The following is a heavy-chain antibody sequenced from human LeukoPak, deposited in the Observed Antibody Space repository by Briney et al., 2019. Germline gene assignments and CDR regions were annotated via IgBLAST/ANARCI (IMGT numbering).Heavy chain of an antibody. D-gene: IGHD3-22*01. CDR2: IYYSGST. V-gene: IGHV4-59*08. J-gene: IGHJ4*02. Sequence: SETLSLTCTVSGGSISSYYWSWLRQPPGKGLEWIGYIYYSGSTNYNPSLKSRVTISVDTSKNQFSLKLSSVTAADTAVYYCARHRGDYYDSSGYYDYWGQGTLVTVSS. CDR1: GGSISSYY. CDR3: ARHRGDYYDSSGYYDY.